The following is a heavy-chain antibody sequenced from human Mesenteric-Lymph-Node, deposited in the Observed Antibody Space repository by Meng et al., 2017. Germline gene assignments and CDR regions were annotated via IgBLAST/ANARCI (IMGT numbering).Heavy chain of an antibody. CDR2: VYTRGGT. CDR1: GDSIDWGSYF. V-gene: IGHV4-61*02. Sequence: SETLSLTCTVSGDSIDWGSYFWTWIRQPAGKGLEWIGRVYTRGGTNYNPSLKSRVTISIDTSQSQFSLKLTSVTAADTAVYYCSRDLSITMIVVVRVNWFDPWGQGTLVTVSS. J-gene: IGHJ5*02. D-gene: IGHD3-22*01. CDR3: SRDLSITMIVVVRVNWFDP.